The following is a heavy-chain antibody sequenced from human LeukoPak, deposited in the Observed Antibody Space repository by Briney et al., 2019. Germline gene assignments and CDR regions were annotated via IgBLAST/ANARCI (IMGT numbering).Heavy chain of an antibody. Sequence: GGSLRLSCAASGFTFSSYWMHWVRQAPGKGLVWVSRINSDGSSTSYADSVKGRFTISRDNAQNTLYLQMSSLRAEDTAVYYCARDLELVFYDSTAYEYWGQGTLVTVSS. CDR2: INSDGSST. J-gene: IGHJ4*02. V-gene: IGHV3-74*01. D-gene: IGHD3-22*01. CDR1: GFTFSSYW. CDR3: ARDLELVFYDSTAYEY.